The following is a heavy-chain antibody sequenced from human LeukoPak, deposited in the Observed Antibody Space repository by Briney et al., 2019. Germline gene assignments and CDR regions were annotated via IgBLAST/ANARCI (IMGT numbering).Heavy chain of an antibody. CDR3: ARITMIVVVDY. CDR1: GFTFSSYG. D-gene: IGHD3-22*01. Sequence: PGGSLRLSCAASGFTFSSYGMHWVRQAPGKGLEWVAVISYDGSNKYYADSVKGRFTISRDNSKNTLYLQMNSLRAEDTAVYYCARITMIVVVDYWRQGTLVTVSS. V-gene: IGHV3-30*03. J-gene: IGHJ4*02. CDR2: ISYDGSNK.